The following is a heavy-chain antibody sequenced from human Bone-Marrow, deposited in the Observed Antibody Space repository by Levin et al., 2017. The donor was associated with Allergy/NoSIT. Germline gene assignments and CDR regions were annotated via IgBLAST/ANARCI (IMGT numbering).Heavy chain of an antibody. J-gene: IGHJ4*02. CDR2: IHSDGSST. CDR3: ARGLTRDGDYGGVDY. D-gene: IGHD4-17*01. V-gene: IGHV3-74*01. CDR1: GFTFSTYW. Sequence: GGSLRLSCAASGFTFSTYWMHWVRQAPGKGLVWVSRIHSDGSSTSYADSLKGRFTISRDNAKNTLYLQMNSLRAEDTAVYYCARGLTRDGDYGGVDYWAREPWSPSPQ.